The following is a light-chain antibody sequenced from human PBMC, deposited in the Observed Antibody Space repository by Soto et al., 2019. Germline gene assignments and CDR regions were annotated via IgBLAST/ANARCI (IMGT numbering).Light chain of an antibody. CDR3: QRLNRFLRT. CDR2: SAS. CDR1: QHISSN. Sequence: DNQLNQSPSFLSASVGDRVTITCRASQHISSNLAWYQQRPGKVPRSLTDSASTLQSGGPTRFSASGSGTTFTLTMRSLHPEAIATYHCQRLNRFLRTFGQGTKVEV. V-gene: IGKV1-9*01. J-gene: IGKJ1*01.